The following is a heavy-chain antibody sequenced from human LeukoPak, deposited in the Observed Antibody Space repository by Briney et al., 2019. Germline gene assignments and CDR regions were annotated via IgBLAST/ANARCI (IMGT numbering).Heavy chain of an antibody. CDR2: TYSGGST. CDR3: ARKALYDSSISAFDI. Sequence: GGSLRLSCAASGFTVSGNYMNWVRQAPGKGLEWVSITYSGGSTYYVDSVKGRFSISRDNSKNTLFLQMNGLRAEDTAVYYCARKALYDSSISAFDIWGQGTMVTVSS. D-gene: IGHD3-22*01. J-gene: IGHJ3*02. V-gene: IGHV3-66*01. CDR1: GFTVSGNY.